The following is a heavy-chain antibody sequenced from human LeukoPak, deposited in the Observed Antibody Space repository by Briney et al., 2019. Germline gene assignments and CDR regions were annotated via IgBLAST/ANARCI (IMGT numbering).Heavy chain of an antibody. CDR1: GGSISGSSYY. J-gene: IGHJ5*02. Sequence: SGTLSLTCTVSGGSISGSSYYWGWIRQPPGKGLEWIGSIYSSGSTYYNPSLKSRVTLSVDASKNQFSLKLSAVTAADTAVYYCAREGSSGYYPNWFDPWGQGTLVTVSS. D-gene: IGHD6-19*01. CDR2: IYSSGST. CDR3: AREGSSGYYPNWFDP. V-gene: IGHV4-39*07.